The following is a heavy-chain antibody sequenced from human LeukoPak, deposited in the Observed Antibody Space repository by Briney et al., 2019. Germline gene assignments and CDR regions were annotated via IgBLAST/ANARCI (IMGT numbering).Heavy chain of an antibody. CDR3: AKDFFSHVYCSSTSCYAPYDAFDI. D-gene: IGHD2-2*01. CDR2: INSYGSTT. V-gene: IGHV3-74*01. CDR1: GFTFSSYW. J-gene: IGHJ3*02. Sequence: GGSLRLSCAASGFTFSSYWMHWVRQAPGKGLVWVSRINSYGSTTSYADSVKGRFTSSRDNAKNTLYLQMNSPRAEDTAVYYCAKDFFSHVYCSSTSCYAPYDAFDIWGQGTMVTVSS.